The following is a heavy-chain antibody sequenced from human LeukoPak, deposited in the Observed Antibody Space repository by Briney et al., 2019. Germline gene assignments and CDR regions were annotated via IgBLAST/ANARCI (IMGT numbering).Heavy chain of an antibody. CDR2: ITSGSTL. J-gene: IGHJ6*03. V-gene: IGHV3-48*03. CDR3: ARDLVWFGEPKGYYNYMDV. CDR1: GFTFSGYE. Sequence: GGSLRLSCAASGFTFSGYEMNWVRQAPGKGLEWVSYITSGSTLYYADSVKGRFTISRDNAKNSLYLQMNTLRAEDTAVYYCARDLVWFGEPKGYYNYMDVWGKGTTVTVSS. D-gene: IGHD3-10*01.